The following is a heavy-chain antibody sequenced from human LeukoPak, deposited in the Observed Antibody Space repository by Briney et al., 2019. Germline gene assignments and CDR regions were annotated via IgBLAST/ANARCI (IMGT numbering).Heavy chain of an antibody. J-gene: IGHJ5*02. CDR2: ISAYNGNT. CDR1: GYTFTSYA. V-gene: IGHV1-18*01. Sequence: ASVKVSCKASGYTFTSYAMHWVRQAPGQRLEWMGWISAYNGNTNYAQKLQGRVTMTTDTSTSTAYMELRSLRSDDTAVYYCARASSRGDIVVVPAASWGQGTLVTVSS. CDR3: ARASSRGDIVVVPAAS. D-gene: IGHD2-2*01.